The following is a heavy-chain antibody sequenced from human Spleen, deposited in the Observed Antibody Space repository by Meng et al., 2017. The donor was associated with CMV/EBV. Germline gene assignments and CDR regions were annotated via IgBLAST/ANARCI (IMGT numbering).Heavy chain of an antibody. CDR2: IKKDESEK. D-gene: IGHD3-22*01. CDR3: ARDQNYHDRSGVYFDVFDI. CDR1: GFTFSSYT. J-gene: IGHJ3*02. V-gene: IGHV3-7*01. Sequence: GESLKISCAASGFTFSSYTMHWVRQAPGKGLEWVANIKKDESEKSYMDSVKGRFIISRDNAKNSLFLQMNRLRAEDTAVYFCARDQNYHDRSGVYFDVFDIWGQGTVVTVSS.